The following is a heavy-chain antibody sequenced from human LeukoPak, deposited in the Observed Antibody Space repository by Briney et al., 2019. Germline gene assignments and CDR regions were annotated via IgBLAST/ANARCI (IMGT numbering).Heavy chain of an antibody. D-gene: IGHD6-13*01. Sequence: GASVKVSCKASGYTFTGYYMHWVRQAPGQGLEWMGWINPKNAGTNFAQRFQGRVTMTRDTSISTAYMELSRLRSDDTALYYCARTLYISAVPGGFDYWGQGTLVTVSS. CDR1: GYTFTGYY. CDR3: ARTLYISAVPGGFDY. CDR2: INPKNAGT. J-gene: IGHJ4*02. V-gene: IGHV1-2*02.